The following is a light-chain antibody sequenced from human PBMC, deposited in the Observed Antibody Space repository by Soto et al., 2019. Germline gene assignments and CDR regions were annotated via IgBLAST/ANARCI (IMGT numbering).Light chain of an antibody. V-gene: IGLV2-14*01. CDR3: SSYTTSNTPYV. Sequence: QSVLTLAASVSGSPGQSITISCTGSSSDVGAYHFVSWYRQHPGKYPKLILYEVTARPSGVSSRFSGSKSGNTASLTISGLQADDEATYYCSSYTTSNTPYVVGTGTKV. CDR1: SSDVGAYHF. CDR2: EVT. J-gene: IGLJ1*01.